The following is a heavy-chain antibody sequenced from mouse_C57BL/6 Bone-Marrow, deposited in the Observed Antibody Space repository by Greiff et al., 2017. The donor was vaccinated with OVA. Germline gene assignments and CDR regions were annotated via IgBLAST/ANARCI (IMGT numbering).Heavy chain of an antibody. Sequence: QVQLQQPGAELVKPGASVKMSCKASGYTFTSYWITWVKQGPGQGLEWIGDIYPGSGSTNYNEKFKSKATLTVDTSSSTAYMQLSSLTSEDSAVYYCAREGIYYGNPRLFAYWGQGTLVTVSA. D-gene: IGHD2-1*01. V-gene: IGHV1-55*01. CDR1: GYTFTSYW. CDR3: AREGIYYGNPRLFAY. J-gene: IGHJ3*01. CDR2: IYPGSGST.